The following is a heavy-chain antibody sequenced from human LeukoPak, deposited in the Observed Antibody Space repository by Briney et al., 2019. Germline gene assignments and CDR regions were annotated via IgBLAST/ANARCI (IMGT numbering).Heavy chain of an antibody. CDR2: INNNGGST. Sequence: GGSLRLSCSASGFTFSTHSMYWVRQAPGKGLEYVSGINNNGGSTHYPDSVKGRFTISRDNSKSTLYLQMSSLRVEDTAVYYCVKGALGDWSVEYWGQGTLVTVSS. CDR3: VKGALGDWSVEY. CDR1: GFTFSTHS. V-gene: IGHV3-64D*06. D-gene: IGHD2-21*02. J-gene: IGHJ4*02.